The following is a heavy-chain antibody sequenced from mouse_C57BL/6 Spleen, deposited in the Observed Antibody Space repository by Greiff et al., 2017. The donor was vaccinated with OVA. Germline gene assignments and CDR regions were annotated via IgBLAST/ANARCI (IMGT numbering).Heavy chain of an antibody. CDR2: IYPGDGDT. J-gene: IGHJ1*03. V-gene: IGHV1-82*01. CDR1: GYAFSSSW. CDR3: ARWGTTVVGDWYFDV. Sequence: QVQLQQSGPELVKPGTSVKISCKASGYAFSSSWMNWVKQRPGKGLEWIGRIYPGDGDTNYNGKFKGKATLTADKSSSTAYMQLSSLPSEDSAVYFCARWGTTVVGDWYFDVWGTGTTVTVSS. D-gene: IGHD1-1*01.